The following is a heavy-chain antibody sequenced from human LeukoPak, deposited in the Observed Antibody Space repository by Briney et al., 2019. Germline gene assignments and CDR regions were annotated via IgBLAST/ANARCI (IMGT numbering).Heavy chain of an antibody. CDR3: AREVTYYYDSSGYYNY. D-gene: IGHD3-22*01. CDR2: IYYSGST. V-gene: IGHV4-59*12. J-gene: IGHJ4*02. CDR1: GGSISSYY. Sequence: SETLSLACTVSGGSISSYYWSWIRQPPGKGLEWIGYIYYSGSTNYNPSLKSRVTISVDTSKNQFSLKLSSVTATDTAVYYCAREVTYYYDSSGYYNYWGQGTLVTVSS.